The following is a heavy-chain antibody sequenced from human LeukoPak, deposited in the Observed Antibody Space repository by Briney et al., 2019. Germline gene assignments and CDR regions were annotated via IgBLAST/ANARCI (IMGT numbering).Heavy chain of an antibody. J-gene: IGHJ4*02. CDR2: ISGSGAST. V-gene: IGHV3-23*01. CDR1: GFSFSGYA. CDR3: AKGSRGYTNYYFDY. Sequence: GGSLRLSCASSGFSFSGYAMIWVRQAPGKGLELVATISGSGASTFYADSVRGRFITSKDIPSNIVYLQMNSLRAEDTAVYYCAKGSRGYTNYYFDYWGQGTLVTVSS. D-gene: IGHD2-2*02.